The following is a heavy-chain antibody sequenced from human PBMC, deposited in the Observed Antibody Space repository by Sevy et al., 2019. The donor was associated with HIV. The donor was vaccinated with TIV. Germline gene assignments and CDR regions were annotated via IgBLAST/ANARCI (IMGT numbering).Heavy chain of an antibody. D-gene: IGHD6-19*01. J-gene: IGHJ4*02. CDR1: GYTFTSYG. CDR2: ISAYNGNT. V-gene: IGHV1-18*01. Sequence: ASVKVSCKASGYTFTSYGISWVRQAPGQGLEWMGWISAYNGNTNYAQKLQGRVTMTTDTSTSTAYMELRSLRSDDTAVYYCARDGRRGLVRGYFDYWGQGTLVTVSS. CDR3: ARDGRRGLVRGYFDY.